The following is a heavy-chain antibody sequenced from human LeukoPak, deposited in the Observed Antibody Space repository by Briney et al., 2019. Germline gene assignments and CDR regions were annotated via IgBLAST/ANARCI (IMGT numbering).Heavy chain of an antibody. CDR2: INHSGST. D-gene: IGHD5-12*01. Sequence: SETLSLTCTVSGGSISNYYWSWIRQPPGKGLEWIGEINHSGSTNYNPSLKSRVTISINTSKNQFSLKLSSVTAADTAVYYCARRNGQDIVATFRRRYYFDYWGQGTLVTVSS. CDR1: GGSISNYY. CDR3: ARRNGQDIVATFRRRYYFDY. V-gene: IGHV4-34*01. J-gene: IGHJ4*02.